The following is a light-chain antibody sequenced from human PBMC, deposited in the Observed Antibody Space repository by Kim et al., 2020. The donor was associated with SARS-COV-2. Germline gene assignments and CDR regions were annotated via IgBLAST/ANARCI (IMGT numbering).Light chain of an antibody. CDR2: DAS. Sequence: EIVLTQSPATLSLSPGERATLSCRASQSVSSYLAWYQQKPGQAPRLLIYDASNRATGIPARFSGSGSGTYFTLTISSLEPEDFAVYYCQQRSNLPPLTWTFGQGTKVDIK. CDR1: QSVSSY. V-gene: IGKV3-11*01. CDR3: QQRSNLPPLTWT. J-gene: IGKJ1*01.